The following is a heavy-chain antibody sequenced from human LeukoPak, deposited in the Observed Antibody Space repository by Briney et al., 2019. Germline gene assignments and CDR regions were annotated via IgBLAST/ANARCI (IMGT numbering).Heavy chain of an antibody. D-gene: IGHD3-22*01. CDR2: IGTAGDT. Sequence: GGSLRLSRAASGFSFSSHDMHWVRQATGKGLEWVSAIGTAGDTYYPGSVKGRFTISRENAKNSLYLQMNSLRDGDTAVYYCARGLDYYDSSGYSDAFDIWGQGTMVTVSS. V-gene: IGHV3-13*01. CDR3: ARGLDYYDSSGYSDAFDI. J-gene: IGHJ3*02. CDR1: GFSFSSHD.